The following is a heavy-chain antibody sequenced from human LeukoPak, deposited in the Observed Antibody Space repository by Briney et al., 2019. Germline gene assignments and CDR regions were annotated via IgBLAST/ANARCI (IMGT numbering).Heavy chain of an antibody. V-gene: IGHV1-2*02. J-gene: IGHJ4*02. CDR1: GYTFTSYA. D-gene: IGHD1-26*01. CDR3: ARGGGYYRYLFLWY. CDR2: INPNSGGT. Sequence: ASVKVSCKASGYTFTSYAMHWVRQAPGQRLEWMGWINPNSGGTNYAQKFQGRVTMTRDTSISTAYMELSRLRSDDTAVYYCARGGGYYRYLFLWYWGQGTLVTVSS.